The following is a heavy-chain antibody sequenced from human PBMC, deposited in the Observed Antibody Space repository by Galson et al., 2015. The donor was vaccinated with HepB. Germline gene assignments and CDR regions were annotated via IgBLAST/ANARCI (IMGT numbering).Heavy chain of an antibody. CDR1: GFTFSDYY. CDR2: ISSSSSYT. V-gene: IGHV3-11*05. CDR3: ARGNPPGDDYGDYETDY. J-gene: IGHJ4*02. Sequence: SLRLSCAASGFTFSDYYMSWIRQAPGKGLEWVSYISSSSSYTNYADSVKGRFTISRDNAKNSLYLQMNSLRAEDTAVYYCARGNPPGDDYGDYETDYWGQGTLVTVSS. D-gene: IGHD4-17*01.